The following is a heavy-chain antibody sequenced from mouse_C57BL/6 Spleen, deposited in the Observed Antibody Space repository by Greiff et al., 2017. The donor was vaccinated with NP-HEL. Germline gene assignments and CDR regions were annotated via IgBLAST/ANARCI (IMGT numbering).Heavy chain of an antibody. Sequence: VQLQQPGAELVRPGSSVKLSCKASGYTFTSYWMHWVKQRPIQGLEWIGNIDPSDSETHYNQKFKDKATLTVDKSSSTAYMQLSSLTSEDSAVYYCARSYYYGNYHFDYWGQGTTLTVSS. V-gene: IGHV1-52*01. CDR1: GYTFTSYW. J-gene: IGHJ2*01. CDR3: ARSYYYGNYHFDY. D-gene: IGHD2-1*01. CDR2: IDPSDSET.